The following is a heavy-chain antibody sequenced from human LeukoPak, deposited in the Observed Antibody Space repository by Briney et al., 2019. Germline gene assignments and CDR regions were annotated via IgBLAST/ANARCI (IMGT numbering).Heavy chain of an antibody. CDR2: IYTSGST. CDR3: ARGGDCSGGSCYSDYFDY. Sequence: SETLSLTCTVSGGSISSSSYYWGWIRQPPGKGLEWIGRIYTSGSTNYNPSLKSRVTISVDTSKNQFSLKLSSVTAADTAVYYCARGGDCSGGSCYSDYFDYWGQGTLVTVSS. CDR1: GGSISSSSYY. V-gene: IGHV4-61*05. D-gene: IGHD2-15*01. J-gene: IGHJ4*02.